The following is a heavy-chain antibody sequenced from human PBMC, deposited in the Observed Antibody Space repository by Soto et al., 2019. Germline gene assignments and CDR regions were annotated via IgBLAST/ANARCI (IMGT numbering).Heavy chain of an antibody. CDR2: ISSSSSYI. CDR3: AREVEYSSSSRSYYYYYMDV. D-gene: IGHD6-6*01. V-gene: IGHV3-21*01. J-gene: IGHJ6*03. CDR1: GFTFSSYS. Sequence: GGSLRLSCAASGFTFSSYSMNWVRQAPGKGLEWVSSISSSSSYIYYADSVKGRFTISRDNAKNSLYLQMNSLRAEDTAVYYCAREVEYSSSSRSYYYYYMDVWGKGTTVTVSS.